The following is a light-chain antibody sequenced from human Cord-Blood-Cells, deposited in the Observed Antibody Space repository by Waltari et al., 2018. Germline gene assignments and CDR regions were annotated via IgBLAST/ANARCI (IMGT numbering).Light chain of an antibody. V-gene: IGKV1-39*01. Sequence: DLQRTQHPSSLSASVGARVTITSRASQSISSYLNLYQQKPEKAPKLLIYAASSLQSGLPSRFSGSGAGTDFTLTISSLQPEDFATYYCQQSYSTPTFGGGTKVEIK. J-gene: IGKJ4*01. CDR2: AAS. CDR3: QQSYSTPT. CDR1: QSISSY.